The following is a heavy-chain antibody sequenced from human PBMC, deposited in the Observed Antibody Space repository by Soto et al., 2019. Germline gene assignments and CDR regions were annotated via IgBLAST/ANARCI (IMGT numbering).Heavy chain of an antibody. CDR3: ARELGYNWNYDV. V-gene: IGHV1-69*13. CDR2: ITPIFGTA. D-gene: IGHD1-7*01. Sequence: SVKVSCNDSGGTLINSAMSCVRQAPGQGLEWMGGITPIFGTANYAQKFQGRVTLTADESTSTAYMELSGLRSEDTTVYYCARELGYNWNYDVWGQGTMVTVSS. J-gene: IGHJ3*01. CDR1: GGTLINSA.